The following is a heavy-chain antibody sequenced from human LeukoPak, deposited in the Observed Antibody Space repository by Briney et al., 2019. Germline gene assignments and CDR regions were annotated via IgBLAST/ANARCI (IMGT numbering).Heavy chain of an antibody. D-gene: IGHD2-15*01. CDR3: ARKVRIVVVVAATDIHFDY. CDR2: INHSGST. CDR1: AGPFSGFY. Sequence: SETLSLTCTVHAGPFSGFYWSWIRQPPGEGLEWIGEINHSGSTTYNPSLTSRVTISVDTSKNQFSLKLSSVTAADTAVYYCARKVRIVVVVAATDIHFDYWGQGTLVTVSS. V-gene: IGHV4-34*01. J-gene: IGHJ4*02.